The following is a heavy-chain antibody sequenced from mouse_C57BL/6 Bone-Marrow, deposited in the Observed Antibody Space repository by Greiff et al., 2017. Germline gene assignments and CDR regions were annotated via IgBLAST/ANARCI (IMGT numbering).Heavy chain of an antibody. D-gene: IGHD1-1*01. CDR2: IDPENGDT. CDR3: TTIITTVVAPYYFDY. Sequence: VQLQQSGAELVRPGASVKLSCTASGFNIKDDYMHWVKQRPEQGLEWIGWIDPENGDTEYASKLQGKATITADTSSNTAYLQLSSLTSEDTAFYYCTTIITTVVAPYYFDYWGQGTTLTVSS. V-gene: IGHV14-4*01. CDR1: GFNIKDDY. J-gene: IGHJ2*01.